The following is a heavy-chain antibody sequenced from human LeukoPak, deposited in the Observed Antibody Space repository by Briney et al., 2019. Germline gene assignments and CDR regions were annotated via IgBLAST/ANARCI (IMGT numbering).Heavy chain of an antibody. V-gene: IGHV4-59*01. D-gene: IGHD1-26*01. Sequence: SETLSPTCTVSGGSISGDYWSWIRQPPGKGLEWIGYIYYSGSTNYNPSLKSRVTISVDTSKTQFSLKLRSVTAADTAVYYCARGSGGSGSYYWFDPWGQGTLVTVSS. CDR1: GGSISGDY. J-gene: IGHJ5*02. CDR2: IYYSGST. CDR3: ARGSGGSGSYYWFDP.